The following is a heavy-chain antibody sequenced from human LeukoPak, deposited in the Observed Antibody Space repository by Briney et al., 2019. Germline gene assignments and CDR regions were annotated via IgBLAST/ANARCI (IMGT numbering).Heavy chain of an antibody. V-gene: IGHV3-53*01. J-gene: IGHJ4*02. CDR1: GFTVSSNY. Sequence: GGSLRLSCAASGFTVSSNYMSWVRQAPGKGLEWVSVIYSGGSTYYADSVKGRFTISRDNSKNTLYLQMNSLRAEDTAVYYCARAPEPLYFYFDYWGQGTLVTVSS. D-gene: IGHD1-14*01. CDR2: IYSGGST. CDR3: ARAPEPLYFYFDY.